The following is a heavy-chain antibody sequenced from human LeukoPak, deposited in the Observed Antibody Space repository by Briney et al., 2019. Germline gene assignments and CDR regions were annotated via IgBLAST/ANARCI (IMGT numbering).Heavy chain of an antibody. V-gene: IGHV4-34*01. D-gene: IGHD6-6*01. Sequence: SETLSLTCAVYGGSFSGYYWSWIRQPPGKGLEWIGEINHSGSTNYNPSLKSRVTISVDTSKNQFSLKLSSVTAADTAVYYCARVLSSSYYYYYYGMDVWGQGTTVTVSS. CDR2: INHSGST. CDR3: ARVLSSSYYYYYYGMDV. J-gene: IGHJ6*02. CDR1: GGSFSGYY.